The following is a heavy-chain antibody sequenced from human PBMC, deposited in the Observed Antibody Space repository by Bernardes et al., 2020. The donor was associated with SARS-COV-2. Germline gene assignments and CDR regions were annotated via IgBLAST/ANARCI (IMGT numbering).Heavy chain of an antibody. CDR1: GFTLSRYA. V-gene: IGHV3-23*01. Sequence: GGCRSPSSAASGFTLSRYAMHWVRPAPGKGLEWVSTITGSGRGTYYADSVKGRFTISRDNSNNTQSLQMNSLRAEDTAVYFCVKSAMVRGKYMDVWGKGTTVTVSS. CDR2: ITGSGRGT. D-gene: IGHD3-10*01. J-gene: IGHJ6*03. CDR3: VKSAMVRGKYMDV.